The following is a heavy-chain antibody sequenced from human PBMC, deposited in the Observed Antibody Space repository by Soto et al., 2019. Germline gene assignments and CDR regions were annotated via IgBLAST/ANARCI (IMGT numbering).Heavy chain of an antibody. CDR1: GFTFSSYW. Sequence: GGSLRLSCAASGFTFSSYWMHWVRQAPGKGLVWVSRINSDGSSTSYADSVKGRFTISRDNAKNTLYLQMNSLRAEDTAVYYWARAVSGYYRPYFDYWGQGTLVTVSS. J-gene: IGHJ4*02. V-gene: IGHV3-74*01. CDR2: INSDGSST. CDR3: ARAVSGYYRPYFDY. D-gene: IGHD3-3*01.